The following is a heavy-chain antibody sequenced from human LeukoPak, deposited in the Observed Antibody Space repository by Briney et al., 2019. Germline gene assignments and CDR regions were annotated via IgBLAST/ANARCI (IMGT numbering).Heavy chain of an antibody. CDR3: ARGSGYGVSPGLD. V-gene: IGHV1-2*06. D-gene: IGHD4-17*01. CDR1: GYTFTGYY. CDR2: INPNSGGT. J-gene: IGHJ4*02. Sequence: ASVKVSCKASGYTFTGYYMHWVRQAPGQGLEWMGRINPNSGGTNYAQKFQGRVTMTRDTSISTAYMELSRLTSDDTAVYYCARGSGYGVSPGLDWGQGTLVTVSS.